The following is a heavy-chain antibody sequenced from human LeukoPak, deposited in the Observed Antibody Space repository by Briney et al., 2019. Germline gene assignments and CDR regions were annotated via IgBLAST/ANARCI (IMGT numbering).Heavy chain of an antibody. V-gene: IGHV4-61*05. CDR3: ARHSSENNWFDP. D-gene: IGHD5-24*01. CDR2: MFNSGRA. Sequence: SETLSLTCTVSGDSISSSNYFWGWIRQPPGKGLEWIVTMFNSGRANYNPFLRSRLTISVDMSKNQFSLRLTSVTAADTAIYYCARHSSENNWFDPWGQGTPVTVSS. J-gene: IGHJ5*02. CDR1: GDSISSSNYF.